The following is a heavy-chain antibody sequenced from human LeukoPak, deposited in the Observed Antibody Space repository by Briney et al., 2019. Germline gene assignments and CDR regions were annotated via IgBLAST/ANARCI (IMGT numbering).Heavy chain of an antibody. Sequence: GSLRLSCTASGFTFSNAGMNWVRQAPGKGLEWIGEINHSGSTNYNPSLKSRVTISVDTSKNQFSLKLSSVTAADTAVYYCARGRVVERLDAFDIWGQGTMVTVSS. D-gene: IGHD1-1*01. CDR2: INHSGST. CDR3: ARGRVVERLDAFDI. V-gene: IGHV4-34*01. CDR1: GFTFSNAG. J-gene: IGHJ3*02.